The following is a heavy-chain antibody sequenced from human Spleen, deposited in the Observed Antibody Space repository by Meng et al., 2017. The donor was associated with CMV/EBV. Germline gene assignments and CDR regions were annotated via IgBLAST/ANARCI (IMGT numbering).Heavy chain of an antibody. CDR3: ARWYPRAGAFDI. V-gene: IGHV4-59*01. J-gene: IGHJ3*02. D-gene: IGHD6-13*01. CDR2: IYYSGST. CDR1: GGSISSYY. Sequence: SETLSLTCTVSGGSISSYYWSWIRQPPGKGLEWIGYIYYSGSTNYNPSLKSRVTISVDTSKNQFSLKLSSVTAADTAVYYCARWYPRAGAFDIWGQGTMVTVSS.